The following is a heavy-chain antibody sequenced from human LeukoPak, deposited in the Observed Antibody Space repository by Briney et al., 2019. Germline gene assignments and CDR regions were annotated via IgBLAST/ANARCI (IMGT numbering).Heavy chain of an antibody. CDR3: ARVKHTYYYDSSGYLD. D-gene: IGHD3-22*01. CDR1: GGTFSSYA. CDR2: IIPIFGTA. J-gene: IGHJ4*02. Sequence: SVKVSCKASGGTFSSYAISWVRQAPGQGLEWMGGIIPIFGTANYAQKFQGRVAITTDESTSTAYMELSSLRSEDTAVYYCARVKHTYYYDSSGYLDWGQGNLVTVSS. V-gene: IGHV1-69*05.